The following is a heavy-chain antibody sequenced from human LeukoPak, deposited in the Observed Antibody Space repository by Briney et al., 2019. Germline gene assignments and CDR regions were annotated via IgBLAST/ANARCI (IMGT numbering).Heavy chain of an antibody. CDR2: ISAYNGDT. Sequence: ASVKVSCKASGYTFTSYGISWVRQAPGQGLEWMGWISAYNGDTNYAQKLQGRVTMTTDTSTSTAYMELRSLRSDDTAVYYCARAKGPTNSWGSYRYFPLDYWGQGTLVTVSS. J-gene: IGHJ4*02. CDR1: GYTFTSYG. V-gene: IGHV1-18*01. D-gene: IGHD3-16*02. CDR3: ARAKGPTNSWGSYRYFPLDY.